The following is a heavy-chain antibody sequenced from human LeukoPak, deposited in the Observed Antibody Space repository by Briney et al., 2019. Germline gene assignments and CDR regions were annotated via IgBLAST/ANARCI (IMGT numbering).Heavy chain of an antibody. CDR1: GFTFDDYA. CDR3: AKDRANGDYGFRGYYYYGMDV. J-gene: IGHJ6*02. CDR2: ISWNSGSI. Sequence: RPGGSLRLSCAASGFTFDDYAMHWVRQAPGKGLEWVSGISWNSGSIGYADSVKGRFTISRDNAKNSLYLQMNSLRAEDTALYYCAKDRANGDYGFRGYYYYGMDVWGQGTTVTVSS. D-gene: IGHD4-17*01. V-gene: IGHV3-9*01.